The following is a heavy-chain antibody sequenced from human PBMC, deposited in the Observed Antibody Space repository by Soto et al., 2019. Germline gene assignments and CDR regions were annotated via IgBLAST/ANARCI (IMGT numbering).Heavy chain of an antibody. CDR2: IRSSSSTI. V-gene: IGHV3-48*01. CDR3: ASVNIVVVPAASGGWFDL. J-gene: IGHJ5*02. D-gene: IGHD2-2*01. CDR1: GFTFSSYS. Sequence: EVQLVESGGGLVQPGGSLRLSCAASGFTFSSYSMNWVRQAPGKGLEWVSYIRSSSSTIYYADSVKGRFTISRDNAKNSLYLRMNSPGSEDTAGYYCASVNIVVVPAASGGWFDLWGQGGLVTVSS.